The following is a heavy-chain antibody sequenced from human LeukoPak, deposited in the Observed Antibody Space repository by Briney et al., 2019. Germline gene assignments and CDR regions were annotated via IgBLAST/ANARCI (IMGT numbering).Heavy chain of an antibody. CDR3: ARGQYSSSWFRGAFDI. CDR1: GYTFTSYD. CDR2: MNPNSGNT. J-gene: IGHJ3*02. D-gene: IGHD6-13*01. Sequence: ASVKVSCKASGYTFTSYDINWVRQATGQGLEWMGWMNPNSGNTGYAQKFRGRVTMTRNTSISTAYMELSSLRSEDTAVYYCARGQYSSSWFRGAFDIWGQGTMVTVSS. V-gene: IGHV1-8*01.